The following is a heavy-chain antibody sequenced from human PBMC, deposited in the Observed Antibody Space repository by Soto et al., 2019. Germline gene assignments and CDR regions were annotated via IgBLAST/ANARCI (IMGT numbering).Heavy chain of an antibody. CDR1: GFTFSSYA. D-gene: IGHD3-16*01. J-gene: IGHJ4*02. CDR3: ARDSKPMITFPNY. CDR2: ISYDGSNK. Sequence: PGGSLRLSCAASGFTFSSYAMHWVRQAPGKGLEWVAVISYDGSNKYYADSVKGRFTISRDNSKNTLYLQMNSLRAEDTAVYYCARDSKPMITFPNYWGQGTLVTVSS. V-gene: IGHV3-30-3*01.